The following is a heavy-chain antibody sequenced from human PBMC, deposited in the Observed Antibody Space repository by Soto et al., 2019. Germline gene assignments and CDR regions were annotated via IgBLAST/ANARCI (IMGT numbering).Heavy chain of an antibody. Sequence: XGSLRLSCAASGFTLSDYYMGWVRQAPGKGLEWVSFISDSAAFTSYADSVKGRFTVSRDNAKNSLYLRLNSLTAEDTAVYFCAREVGGSFLFDYWGPGSLVTVSS. J-gene: IGHJ4*02. CDR1: GFTLSDYY. V-gene: IGHV3-11*05. D-gene: IGHD2-15*01. CDR2: ISDSAAFT. CDR3: AREVGGSFLFDY.